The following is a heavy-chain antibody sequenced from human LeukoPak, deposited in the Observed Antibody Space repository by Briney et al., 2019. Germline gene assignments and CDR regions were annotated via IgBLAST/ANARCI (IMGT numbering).Heavy chain of an antibody. Sequence: GGSLRLSCAASGFTFSNAWMSWVRQAPGKGLEWVGHIKSKTDGGTTDYAAPVKGRFTISRDDSKNTLYLQMNSLKTEDTAVYYCARQQLVLDYWGQGTLVTVSS. CDR2: IKSKTDGGTT. CDR3: ARQQLVLDY. V-gene: IGHV3-15*01. CDR1: GFTFSNAW. D-gene: IGHD6-13*01. J-gene: IGHJ4*02.